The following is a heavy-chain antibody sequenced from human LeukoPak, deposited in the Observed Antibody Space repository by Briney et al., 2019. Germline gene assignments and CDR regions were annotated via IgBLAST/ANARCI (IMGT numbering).Heavy chain of an antibody. J-gene: IGHJ5*02. CDR3: ARAPNDYGDYGPLDL. CDR1: GGSISTYY. Sequence: SETLSLTCTVSGGSISTYYWSWLRQPPGKALEWIGYIYYSGITSYNPSLKSRVTISVDTSKNQFSLKLTSVTAADTAVYHCARAPNDYGDYGPLDLWGQGTLVSVSS. CDR2: IYYSGIT. D-gene: IGHD4-17*01. V-gene: IGHV4-59*01.